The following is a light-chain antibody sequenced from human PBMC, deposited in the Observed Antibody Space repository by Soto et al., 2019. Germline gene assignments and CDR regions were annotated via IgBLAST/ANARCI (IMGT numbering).Light chain of an antibody. Sequence: DIQMTQSPSTLSASVGDRVTITCRASQSISSWLAWYQQKPGKAPNLLIYKASTLETGVPPRFSDSGSGTEFTLTISSLQPDDFATYYCQHYDSYSSITFGQGTRLEIK. CDR2: KAS. V-gene: IGKV1-5*03. J-gene: IGKJ5*01. CDR1: QSISSW. CDR3: QHYDSYSSIT.